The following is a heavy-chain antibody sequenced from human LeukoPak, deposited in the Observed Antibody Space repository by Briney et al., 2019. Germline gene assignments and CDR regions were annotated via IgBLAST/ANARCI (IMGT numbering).Heavy chain of an antibody. CDR3: ARLVGSSWYHEVLRGRDY. CDR2: IYHSGST. Sequence: SETLSLTCAVSGGSISSSNWWSWVRQPPGKGLEWIGEIYHSGSTNYNPSLKSRVTISVDTSKNQFSLKLTSVTAADTAVYYCARLVGSSWYHEVLRGRDYWGQGTLVTVSS. D-gene: IGHD6-13*01. CDR1: GGSISSSNW. J-gene: IGHJ4*02. V-gene: IGHV4-4*02.